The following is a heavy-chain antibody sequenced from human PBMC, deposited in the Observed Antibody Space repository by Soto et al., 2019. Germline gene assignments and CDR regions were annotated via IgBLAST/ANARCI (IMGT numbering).Heavy chain of an antibody. Sequence: EVHLLQSGGGLVQPGGSLRLSCAASGFTFSSFAMTWVRQAPGAGLEWVSALTPGGETTYYIASVRGRFTISRDNARDTLYLQMNSLTAADTDVYYCAKDSPVSENYQDLDYWGQGTLVTVSS. CDR2: LTPGGETT. D-gene: IGHD1-26*01. CDR1: GFTFSSFA. J-gene: IGHJ4*02. V-gene: IGHV3-23*01. CDR3: AKDSPVSENYQDLDY.